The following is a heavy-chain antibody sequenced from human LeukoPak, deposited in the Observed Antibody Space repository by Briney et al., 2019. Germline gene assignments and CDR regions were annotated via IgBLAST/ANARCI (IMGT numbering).Heavy chain of an antibody. Sequence: GGSLRLSCAVSGCTFSSFGMSWVRQAPGKGLEWVSSISSSSSHIYYADAVKGRFTISRDNAKNSLYLQMNSLRAEDTAVYYCARDLAGRNYWGQGTLVTVSS. J-gene: IGHJ4*02. CDR1: GCTFSSFG. D-gene: IGHD3-10*01. CDR2: ISSSSSHI. CDR3: ARDLAGRNY. V-gene: IGHV3-21*06.